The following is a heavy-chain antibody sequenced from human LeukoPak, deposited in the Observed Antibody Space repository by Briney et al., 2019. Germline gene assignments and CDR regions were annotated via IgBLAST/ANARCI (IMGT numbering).Heavy chain of an antibody. CDR3: ARGQTPSPVLPYFDY. CDR2: INRSGST. CDR1: GGSLRGYY. V-gene: IGHV4-34*01. Sequence: SETLSLTCAVYGGSLRGYYWSWIRQPPGKGLEGVGEINRSGSTNYNPSLKRRVTISVDTSKNQFSLKLSSVTAVATAVYYCARGQTPSPVLPYFDYWGQGTLVTVSS. D-gene: IGHD3-10*01. J-gene: IGHJ4*02.